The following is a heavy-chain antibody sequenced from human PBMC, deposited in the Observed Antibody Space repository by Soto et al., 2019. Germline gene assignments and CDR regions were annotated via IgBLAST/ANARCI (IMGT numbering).Heavy chain of an antibody. J-gene: IGHJ2*01. CDR3: AKRSSTAMGYWYFDL. D-gene: IGHD5-18*01. CDR2: ISGSGGST. CDR1: GLTFSSYA. V-gene: IGHV3-23*01. Sequence: GGSLRLSCAASGLTFSSYAMSWVRQAPGKGLGWVSAISGSGGSTYYADSVKGRFTISRDNSKNTLYLQMNSLRAEDTAVYYRAKRSSTAMGYWYFDLWGRGTLVTVSS.